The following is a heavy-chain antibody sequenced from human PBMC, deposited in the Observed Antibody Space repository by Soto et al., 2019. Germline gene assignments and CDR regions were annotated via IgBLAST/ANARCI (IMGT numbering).Heavy chain of an antibody. Sequence: QVQLVESGGGVVQPGRSLRLSCAASGFTFSSYAMHWVRQAPGKGLEWVAVISYDGSNKYYADSVKGRFTISRDNSKNXRDLQTDSLRAEDTAVYCCARGYSRSPQLWYYGMDVWGQGTTVTVSS. J-gene: IGHJ6*02. CDR2: ISYDGSNK. D-gene: IGHD6-6*01. CDR1: GFTFSSYA. V-gene: IGHV3-30*14. CDR3: ARGYSRSPQLWYYGMDV.